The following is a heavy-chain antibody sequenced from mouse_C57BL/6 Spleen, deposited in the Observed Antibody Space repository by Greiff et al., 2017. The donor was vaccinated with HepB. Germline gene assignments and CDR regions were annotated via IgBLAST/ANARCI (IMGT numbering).Heavy chain of an antibody. J-gene: IGHJ1*03. D-gene: IGHD1-1*01. CDR2: INPNNGGT. V-gene: IGHV1-18*01. CDR3: ATTPITTVVGDWYFDD. Sequence: EVKLQESGPELVKPGASVKIPCKASGYTFTDYNMDWVKQSHGKSLEWIGDINPNNGGTIYNQKFKGKATLTVDKSSSTAYMELRSLTSEDTAVYYGATTPITTVVGDWYFDDWGTGTTVTVSA. CDR1: GYTFTDYN.